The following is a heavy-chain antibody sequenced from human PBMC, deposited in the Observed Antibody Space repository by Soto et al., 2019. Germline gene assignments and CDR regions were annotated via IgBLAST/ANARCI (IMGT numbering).Heavy chain of an antibody. D-gene: IGHD3-3*01. CDR3: ARTSCISICAVVKYYYYYYDMDV. CDR2: TYYSGTT. Sequence: QVQLQESGPGLVKPSQTPSLTCTVSGGSISSGGYYWSWIRQHPGKGLEWIGYTYYSGTTYYNPSLKSRVSISVELSKNQFSLKLSSVTAADTAVYYCARTSCISICAVVKYYYYYYDMDVWGQGTTVTVSS. V-gene: IGHV4-31*03. J-gene: IGHJ6*02. CDR1: GGSISSGGYY.